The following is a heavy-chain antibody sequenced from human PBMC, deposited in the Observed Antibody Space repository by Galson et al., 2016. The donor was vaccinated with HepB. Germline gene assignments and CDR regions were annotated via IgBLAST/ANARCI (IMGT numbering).Heavy chain of an antibody. CDR1: GFSLNTYGMR. D-gene: IGHD3-22*01. J-gene: IGHJ4*02. CDR3: ARMGNGYYDSSGYLDY. CDR2: IDWDDDI. Sequence: PALVKPTQTLTLTCTFSGFSLNTYGMRVNWIRQPPGKALEWVARIDWDDDIFYSTSLRNRLTISKDTPKDQVVLTLTNRDPVDTATYYCARMGNGYYDSSGYLDYWGQGTLVTVSS. V-gene: IGHV2-70*04.